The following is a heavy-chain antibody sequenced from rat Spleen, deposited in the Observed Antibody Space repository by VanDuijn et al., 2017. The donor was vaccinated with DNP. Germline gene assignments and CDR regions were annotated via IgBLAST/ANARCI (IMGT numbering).Heavy chain of an antibody. CDR1: GYSITSDY. J-gene: IGHJ2*01. Sequence: EVRLQESGPGLVKPSQSLSLTCSVTGYSITSDYWGWIRKFPGNKMEWIGHINYSARTTYNPSLKSRISITRDTSRNQFFLQLNSVTTEDTATYYCARWGDYLDYWGQGVMVTVSS. CDR3: ARWGDYLDY. V-gene: IGHV3-1*01. CDR2: INYSART.